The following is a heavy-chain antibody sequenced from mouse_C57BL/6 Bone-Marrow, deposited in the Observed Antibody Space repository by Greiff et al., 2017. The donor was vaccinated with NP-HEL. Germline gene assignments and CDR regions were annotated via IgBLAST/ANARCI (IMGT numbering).Heavy chain of an antibody. CDR3: ASRPLRAEFAY. J-gene: IGHJ3*01. CDR1: GFTFSSYG. D-gene: IGHD2-4*01. V-gene: IGHV5-6*01. CDR2: ISSGGSYT. Sequence: EVQLVESGGDLVKPGGSLKLSCAASGFTFSSYGMSWVRQTPDKRLEWVATISSGGSYTYYPDSVKGRFTISRDNAKNTLYLQMSRLKSEDTAMYYCASRPLRAEFAYWGQGTLVTVSA.